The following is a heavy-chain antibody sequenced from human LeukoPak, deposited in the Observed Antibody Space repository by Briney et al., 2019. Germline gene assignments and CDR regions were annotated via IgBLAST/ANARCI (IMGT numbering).Heavy chain of an antibody. V-gene: IGHV5-51*01. Sequence: GESLKISCKGSGYSFTSYWIGWVRQMPGEGLKWMGIIYPGDSDTRYSPSFQGQVTISADKSISTAYLQWSSLKASDTAMYYCASSYYYGSGSYYIDAFDIWGQGTMVTVSS. CDR1: GYSFTSYW. J-gene: IGHJ3*02. D-gene: IGHD3-10*01. CDR3: ASSYYYGSGSYYIDAFDI. CDR2: IYPGDSDT.